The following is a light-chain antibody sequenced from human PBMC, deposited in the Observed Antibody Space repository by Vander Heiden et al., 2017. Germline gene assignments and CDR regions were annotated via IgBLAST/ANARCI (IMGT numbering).Light chain of an antibody. Sequence: EVVLTQSPLSLPVTLGQPASISCRSSQSLVYGDGNTYLNWFHQRPGQSPRRLIYKGSDRDSGVPDRFSGSGSGTDFTLEISRVEAEDVGVYYCMQGIHWPLSFGGGTVVEIK. CDR1: QSLVYGDGNTY. J-gene: IGKJ4*01. V-gene: IGKV2-30*01. CDR3: MQGIHWPLS. CDR2: KGS.